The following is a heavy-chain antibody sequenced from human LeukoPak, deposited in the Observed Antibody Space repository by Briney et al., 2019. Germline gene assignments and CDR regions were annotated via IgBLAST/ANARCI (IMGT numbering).Heavy chain of an antibody. V-gene: IGHV4-30-2*01. J-gene: IGHJ4*02. CDR3: ARAGSYDYGGGFDY. Sequence: SETLSLTCAVSGGSISSGGYSWSWIRQPPGKGLEWIGYIYHSGSTYYNPSLKSRVTISVDRSKNQFSLKLSSVTAADTAVYYCARAGSYDYGGGFDYWGQGTLVIVSS. CDR2: IYHSGST. D-gene: IGHD4-17*01. CDR1: GGSISSGGYS.